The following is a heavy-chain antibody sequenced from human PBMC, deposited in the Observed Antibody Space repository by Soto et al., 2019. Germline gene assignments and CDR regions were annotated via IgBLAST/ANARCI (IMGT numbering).Heavy chain of an antibody. D-gene: IGHD3-3*01. CDR3: ARDSDYDFRSGYTPYLDS. CDR2: IWYDGSNK. CDR1: GFTFSSDG. Sequence: GGSLRLSCAASGFTFSSDGMHWFRQAPGKGLEWVAVIWYDGSNKYYADSVKGRFTISRDNSKNTLYLQMNSLRAEDTAVYYCARDSDYDFRSGYTPYLDSSGQRTLLIVSS. J-gene: IGHJ4*02. V-gene: IGHV3-33*01.